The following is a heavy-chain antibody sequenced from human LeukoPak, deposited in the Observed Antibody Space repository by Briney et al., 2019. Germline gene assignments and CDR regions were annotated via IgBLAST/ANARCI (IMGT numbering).Heavy chain of an antibody. CDR1: GGSISSGSYY. D-gene: IGHD3-9*01. V-gene: IGHV4-61*02. CDR2: IYTSGST. CDR3: ARAVILTGYYIRGYWFDP. Sequence: PSETLSLTCTVSGGSISSGSYYWSWIRQPAGKGLEWIGRIYTSGSTNYNPSLKSRVTISVDTSKNQFSLKLSSVTAADTAVYYCARAVILTGYYIRGYWFDPWGQGTLVTVSS. J-gene: IGHJ5*02.